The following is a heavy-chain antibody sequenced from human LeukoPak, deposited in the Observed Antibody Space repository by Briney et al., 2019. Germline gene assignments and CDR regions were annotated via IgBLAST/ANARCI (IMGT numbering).Heavy chain of an antibody. D-gene: IGHD2-8*01. Sequence: ASVKVSCKASGYTFTSYGIIWVRQAPGQGLEWMGWISPYNGNTNYAQKLQGRVTMTTDTSTSTAYMELRSLRSDDTAVYYSASCHCTNGVCYGECEYFQHWGQGTLVTVSS. V-gene: IGHV1-18*01. J-gene: IGHJ1*01. CDR1: GYTFTSYG. CDR2: ISPYNGNT. CDR3: ASCHCTNGVCYGECEYFQH.